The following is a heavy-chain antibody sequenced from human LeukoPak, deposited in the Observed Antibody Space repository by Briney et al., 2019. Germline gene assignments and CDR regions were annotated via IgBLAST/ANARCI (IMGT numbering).Heavy chain of an antibody. Sequence: PSETLSLTCTVSGGSISSSSYYWGWIRQPPGKGLEWIGSIYYSGSTYYNPSLKSRVTISVDTSKNQFSLKLSSVTAADTAVYYCAREYSSGWYDSTLYGMDVWGQGTTVTVSS. V-gene: IGHV4-39*07. CDR1: GGSISSSSYY. CDR3: AREYSSGWYDSTLYGMDV. J-gene: IGHJ6*02. D-gene: IGHD6-19*01. CDR2: IYYSGST.